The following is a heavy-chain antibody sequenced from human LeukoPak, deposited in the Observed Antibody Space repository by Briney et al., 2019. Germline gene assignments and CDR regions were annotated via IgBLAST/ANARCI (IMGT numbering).Heavy chain of an antibody. CDR1: GFTFSDYY. V-gene: IGHV3-7*01. J-gene: IGHJ3*02. CDR3: AGRIFDI. CDR2: LNEDGSVK. Sequence: GGSLRLSCAASGFTFSDYYMSWIRQAPGKGLEWVANLNEDGSVKYYVDSVKGRFTISRDNAKNSVFLQMNSLRADDTAVYYCAGRIFDIWGQGTLVTVSS.